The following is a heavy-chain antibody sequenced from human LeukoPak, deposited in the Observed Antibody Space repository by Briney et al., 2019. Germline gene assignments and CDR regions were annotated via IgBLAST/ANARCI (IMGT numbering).Heavy chain of an antibody. Sequence: ASVKVSCKASGYTFTSYGISWVRQALGQGLEWMGWISAYNGNTNYAQKVQGRVTMTTDTSTSTAYMELRSLRSDDTAVYYCARVKNDFWSGYYGDYWGQGTLVTVSS. V-gene: IGHV1-18*01. CDR2: ISAYNGNT. D-gene: IGHD3-3*01. CDR3: ARVKNDFWSGYYGDY. J-gene: IGHJ4*02. CDR1: GYTFTSYG.